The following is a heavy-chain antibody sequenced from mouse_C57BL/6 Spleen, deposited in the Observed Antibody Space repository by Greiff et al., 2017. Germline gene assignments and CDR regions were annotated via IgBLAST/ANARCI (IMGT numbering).Heavy chain of an antibody. CDR1: GFTFSSYT. D-gene: IGHD2-4*01. J-gene: IGHJ2*01. Sequence: EVKLVESGGGLVKPGGSLKLSCAASGFTFSSYTMSWVRQTPEKRLEWVATISGGGGNTYYPDSVKGRFTISRDNAKNTLYLQMSSLRSEDTALYYCARRWDYDVYFDYWGQGTTRTVSS. V-gene: IGHV5-9*01. CDR3: ARRWDYDVYFDY. CDR2: ISGGGGNT.